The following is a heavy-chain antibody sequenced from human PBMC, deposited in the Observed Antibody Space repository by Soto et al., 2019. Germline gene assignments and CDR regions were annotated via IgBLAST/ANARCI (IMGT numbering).Heavy chain of an antibody. J-gene: IGHJ4*01. Sequence: PSETLSLTCTVSGDSVSSGCYYRTWIRQPPGKGLEWVGYTYYSGSTNYNPSPKSRVTISVDTSKNQFSLKLTSVTAADTAVYYCARDIRGYSRAFDYWGQGTLVPDSS. D-gene: IGHD5-18*01. V-gene: IGHV4-61*01. CDR3: ARDIRGYSRAFDY. CDR1: GDSVSSGCYY. CDR2: TYYSGST.